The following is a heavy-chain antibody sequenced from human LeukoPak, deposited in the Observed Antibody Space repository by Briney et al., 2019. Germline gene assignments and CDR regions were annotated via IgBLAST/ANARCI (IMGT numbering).Heavy chain of an antibody. CDR2: IRSKANKCAT. D-gene: IGHD6-13*01. CDR3: AKAAGTDYYYYYYMDV. Sequence: GGSLRLSCAASGFTFSGSAMNWVRQASGKGLEWVGRIRSKANKCATEYAVSVNGRFTISRDDSKNMAYLQMNSLKPEDTAVYYCAKAAGTDYYYYYYMDVWGKGTTVTVSS. J-gene: IGHJ6*03. V-gene: IGHV3-73*01. CDR1: GFTFSGSA.